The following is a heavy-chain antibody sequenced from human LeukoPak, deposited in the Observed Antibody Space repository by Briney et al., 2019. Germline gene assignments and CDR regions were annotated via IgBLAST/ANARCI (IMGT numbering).Heavy chain of an antibody. CDR3: AKDPNGDYIGTFDI. CDR1: QFNFKKFG. CDR2: INGVGT. V-gene: IGHV3-23*01. Sequence: GGSLRLSCATSQFNFKKFGMTWVRQAPGKGLEWVSSINGVGTQYADSAQGRFAISRDNSKNTLYLQMNSLRAEDTAVYYCAKDPNGDYIGTFDIWDQGTMVTVSS. J-gene: IGHJ3*02. D-gene: IGHD4-17*01.